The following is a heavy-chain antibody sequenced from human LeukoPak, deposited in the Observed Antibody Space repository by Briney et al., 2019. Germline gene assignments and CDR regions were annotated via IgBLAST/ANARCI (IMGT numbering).Heavy chain of an antibody. J-gene: IGHJ4*02. CDR2: IKQDGSEK. V-gene: IGHV3-7*01. Sequence: GGSLRLSCAASGFTFSSYSMNWVRQAPGKGLEWVANIKQDGSEKYYLDSVKGRFTISRDNAENSLYLQMNSLRAEDTAVYYRATEASSGLEDWGQGILVTVSS. CDR3: ATEASSGLED. D-gene: IGHD6-19*01. CDR1: GFTFSSYS.